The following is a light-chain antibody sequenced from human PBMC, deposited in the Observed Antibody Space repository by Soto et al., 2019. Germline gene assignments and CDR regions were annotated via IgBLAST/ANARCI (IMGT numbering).Light chain of an antibody. CDR1: QSVGSK. CDR3: QQYNNWPPIT. J-gene: IGKJ1*01. V-gene: IGKV3-15*01. CDR2: GAS. Sequence: EIVMTQSPATLSVSPGERATLSCRASQSVGSKLAWYQQKPGQAPRLLIYGASARATGVPSRFSGSGSGTEFTLTISSLQSEDFAVYYWQQYNNWPPITFGQGTKVEI.